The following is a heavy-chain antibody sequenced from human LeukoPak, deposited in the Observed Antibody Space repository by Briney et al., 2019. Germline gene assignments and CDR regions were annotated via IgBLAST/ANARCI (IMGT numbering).Heavy chain of an antibody. V-gene: IGHV3-48*01. CDR1: GFTFSSYS. CDR2: ISSSSSTI. CDR3: ARVQYYDFWSGYSVRAFYFDY. D-gene: IGHD3-3*01. J-gene: IGHJ4*02. Sequence: GGSLRLSCAASGFTFSSYSMNWVRQAPGKGLEGVSYISSSSSTIYYADSVKGRFTISRDNAKNSLYLQMNSLRAEYTAVYYCARVQYYDFWSGYSVRAFYFDYWGQGTLVTVSS.